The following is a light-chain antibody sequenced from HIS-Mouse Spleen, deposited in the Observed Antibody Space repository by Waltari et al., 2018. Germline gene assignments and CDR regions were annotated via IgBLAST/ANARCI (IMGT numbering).Light chain of an antibody. CDR3: QQLNSYPPT. J-gene: IGKJ1*01. Sequence: DIQLTQSPSFLSASVGDRVTTTCRASQGISSYLAWYQQKPGKAPKPLIYAASTLQSGVPSRFSGSGSGTEFTLTISSLQPEDFATYYCQQLNSYPPTFGQGTKVEIK. V-gene: IGKV1-9*01. CDR1: QGISSY. CDR2: AAS.